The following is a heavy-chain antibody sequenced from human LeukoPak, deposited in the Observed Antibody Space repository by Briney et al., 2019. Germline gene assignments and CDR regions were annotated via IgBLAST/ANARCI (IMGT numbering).Heavy chain of an antibody. Sequence: PSETLSLTCAVYGGSFSGYYWSWIRQPPGKGLEWMGEINHSGSTNYNPSLKSRVTISVDTSKNQFSLKLSSVTAADTAVYYCARGANYYYGSGSYYAYWGQGTLVTVSS. D-gene: IGHD3-10*01. CDR1: GGSFSGYY. CDR2: INHSGST. V-gene: IGHV4-34*01. J-gene: IGHJ4*02. CDR3: ARGANYYYGSGSYYAY.